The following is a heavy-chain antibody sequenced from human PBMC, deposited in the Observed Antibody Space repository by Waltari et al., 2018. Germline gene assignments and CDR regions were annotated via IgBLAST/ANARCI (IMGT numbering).Heavy chain of an antibody. CDR2: SNAGNGNT. CDR3: ARGFTYDSSGYYGY. Sequence: QVQLVQSGAEVKKPGSSVKVSCKASGGTFSSYAISWVRQAPGQGLEWMGWSNAGNGNTKYSQEFQGRVTITRDTSARTAYMELSSLRSEDMAVYYCARGFTYDSSGYYGYWGQGTLVTVSS. CDR1: GGTFSSYA. D-gene: IGHD3-22*01. V-gene: IGHV1-3*02. J-gene: IGHJ4*02.